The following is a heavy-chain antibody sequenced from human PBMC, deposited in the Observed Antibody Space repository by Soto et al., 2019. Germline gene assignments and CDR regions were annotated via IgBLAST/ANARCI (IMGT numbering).Heavy chain of an antibody. CDR1: GFTFSSYA. V-gene: IGHV3-23*01. Sequence: GGSLRLSCAASGFTFSSYAMSWVRQAPGKGLEWVSAISGSGGSTYYADSVKGRFTISRDNSKNTLYLQMNSLRAEDTAVYYCAKVTNYDFWSGYPCFDYWGQGTLVTVSS. CDR2: ISGSGGST. D-gene: IGHD3-3*01. J-gene: IGHJ4*02. CDR3: AKVTNYDFWSGYPCFDY.